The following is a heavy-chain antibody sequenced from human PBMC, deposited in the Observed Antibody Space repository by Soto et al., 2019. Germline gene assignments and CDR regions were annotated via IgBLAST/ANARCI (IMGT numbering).Heavy chain of an antibody. D-gene: IGHD6-13*01. Sequence: SETLSLTCKVSGTSVRHFYWSWIRQSAGKGLEWIGRIYSTGTTNFNPSLKSRLTLSMDMSKHQVSLNLASVTAADTAVYYCVRHRADFSSTYYHYFSVWGRGTLVTVSS. CDR1: GTSVRHFY. J-gene: IGHJ2*01. CDR2: IYSTGTT. V-gene: IGHV4-4*07. CDR3: VRHRADFSSTYYHYFSV.